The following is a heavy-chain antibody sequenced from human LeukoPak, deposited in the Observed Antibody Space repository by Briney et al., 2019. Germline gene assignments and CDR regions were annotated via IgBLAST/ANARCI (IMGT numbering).Heavy chain of an antibody. D-gene: IGHD1-26*01. V-gene: IGHV1-2*02. Sequence: ASVKVSCKASGYTFTSYGISWVRQAPGQGLEWMGWINPNSGGTNYAQKFQGRVTMTRDTSISTAYMELSRLRSDDTAVYYCARDRVGANPVDYWGQGTLVTVSS. J-gene: IGHJ4*02. CDR1: GYTFTSYG. CDR3: ARDRVGANPVDY. CDR2: INPNSGGT.